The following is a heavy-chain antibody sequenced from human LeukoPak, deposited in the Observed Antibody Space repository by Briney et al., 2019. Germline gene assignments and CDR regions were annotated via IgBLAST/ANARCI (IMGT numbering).Heavy chain of an antibody. V-gene: IGHV3-7*05. CDR2: IKQDGSEK. CDR3: ARGRGWLEDY. D-gene: IGHD5-12*01. J-gene: IGHJ4*02. CDR1: GFTFSNYW. Sequence: SGGSLRLSGAASGFTFSNYWRNRVRQAPGKGLEGVANIKQDGSEKNYVDSVKGRFTISRDNAKNSLFLQMNSLRADDTAVYYCARGRGWLEDYWGQGTLVTVSS.